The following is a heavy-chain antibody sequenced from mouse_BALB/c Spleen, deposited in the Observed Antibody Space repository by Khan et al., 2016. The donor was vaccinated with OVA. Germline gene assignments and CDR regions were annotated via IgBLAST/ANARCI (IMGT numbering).Heavy chain of an antibody. J-gene: IGHJ1*01. CDR2: VSSDSATI. CDR1: GFTFSSFG. CDR3: TRSMISTWYFDV. V-gene: IGHV5-17*02. D-gene: IGHD2-4*01. Sequence: EVELVESGGGLVQPGGSRKLSCAASGFTFSSFGMHWVRQAPEKGLEWVAYVSSDSATIYYADALKGRFTISRDNPKNTLFLHMTSLRSEDTAMYYCTRSMISTWYFDVWGAGTTVTVSS.